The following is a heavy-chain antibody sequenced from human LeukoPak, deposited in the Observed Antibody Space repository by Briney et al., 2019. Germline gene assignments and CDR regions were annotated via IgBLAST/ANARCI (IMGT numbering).Heavy chain of an antibody. CDR2: INPNSGGT. V-gene: IGHV1-2*02. D-gene: IGHD1-1*01. CDR3: ARDLEGRNWFDP. J-gene: IGHJ5*02. Sequence: ASVKVSCKASGYTFTGYYMHWVRQAPGQGLEWMGWINPNSGGTNYAQKFQGRVTMTRDTSISTAYMELSRLRSDDTAVYYCARDLEGRNWFDPWGQGTLATVSS. CDR1: GYTFTGYY.